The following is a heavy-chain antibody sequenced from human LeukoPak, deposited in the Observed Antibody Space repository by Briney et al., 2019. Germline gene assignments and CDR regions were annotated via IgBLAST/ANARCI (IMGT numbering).Heavy chain of an antibody. CDR2: ISRSSTYT. CDR3: ARDLYKSYSAHYFDY. V-gene: IGHV3-11*06. J-gene: IGHJ4*02. D-gene: IGHD4/OR15-4a*01. CDR1: GFTFSDYY. Sequence: GGSLRLSCAASGFTFSDYYMSWVRQAPGKGLEWVSYISRSSTYTNYADSVRGRFTISRVNAKNSLYLQMNSLRAEDTAVYYCARDLYKSYSAHYFDYWGQGTLVTVSS.